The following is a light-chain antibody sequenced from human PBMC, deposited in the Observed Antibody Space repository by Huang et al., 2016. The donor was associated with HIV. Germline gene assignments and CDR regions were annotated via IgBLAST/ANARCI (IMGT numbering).Light chain of an antibody. J-gene: IGKJ4*01. Sequence: DIQMTQSPSAMSASVGDRVTITCRASQGIGNHLAWFQQKPGNVPKRLIYGASSLQSGVPSRFSGSGSGTEVTLTISSLQPEDFATYYCLQHNSYPLTFGGGTKVEIK. CDR2: GAS. CDR3: LQHNSYPLT. CDR1: QGIGNH. V-gene: IGKV1-17*03.